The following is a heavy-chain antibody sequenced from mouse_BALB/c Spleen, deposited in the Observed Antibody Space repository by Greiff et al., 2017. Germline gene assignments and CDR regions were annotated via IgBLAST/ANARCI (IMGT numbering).Heavy chain of an antibody. CDR3: TRESLDY. J-gene: IGHJ2*01. V-gene: IGHV5-6-4*01. CDR1: GFTFSSYT. Sequence: EVQLVESGGGLVKPGGSLKLSCAASGFTFSSYTMSWVRQTPEKRLEWVATISSGGSYTYYPDSVKGRFTISRDNAKNTLYLQMSSLKSEDTAMYYCTRESLDYWGQGTTLTVSS. CDR2: ISSGGSYT.